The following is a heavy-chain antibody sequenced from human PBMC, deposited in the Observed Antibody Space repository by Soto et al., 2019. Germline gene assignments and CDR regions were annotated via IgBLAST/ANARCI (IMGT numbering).Heavy chain of an antibody. CDR1: GFTFSSYG. D-gene: IGHD6-6*01. J-gene: IGHJ4*02. CDR2: IWYDGNDK. V-gene: IGHV3-33*01. CDR3: GRDRHGSSPGYFEY. Sequence: QVQLVESGGGVVQPGRSLRLSCAASGFTFSSYGMHWVRQAPGKGLEWVAVIWYDGNDKYYADFVKGRFTISRDNAKNTVSLKMNSLRAGDTAVYYCGRDRHGSSPGYFEYWAQGTRFTVSS.